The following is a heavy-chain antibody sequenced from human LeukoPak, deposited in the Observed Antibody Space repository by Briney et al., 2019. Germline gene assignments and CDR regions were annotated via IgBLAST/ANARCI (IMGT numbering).Heavy chain of an antibody. Sequence: VGSLRLSCTASGFTFTLYAMTGVRQAPGKGLEWVSGIGGSGDGTHYTHSVKGRFTISRDNSKNTLYLQMNSLRAEDTAVYYCAKERGPYVGIDNNWFDPWGQGTLVIVSS. V-gene: IGHV3-23*01. CDR2: IGGSGDGT. CDR1: GFTFTLYA. CDR3: AKERGPYVGIDNNWFDP. J-gene: IGHJ5*02. D-gene: IGHD3-10*02.